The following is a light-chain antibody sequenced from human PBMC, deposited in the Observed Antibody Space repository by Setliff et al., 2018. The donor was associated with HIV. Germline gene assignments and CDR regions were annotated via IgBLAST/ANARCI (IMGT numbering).Light chain of an antibody. J-gene: IGLJ6*01. Sequence: QSALTQPASVSGSPGQSITISCTGTSSDVGGYNYVAWYQQHPGKAPKLIMFDVSNRPSGVSNRFSGSKSGNTASLTISGLQAEDEADSYCNSYTTRSPLGVFGRGTKVTVL. CDR1: SSDVGGYNY. CDR3: NSYTTRSPLGV. CDR2: DVS. V-gene: IGLV2-14*03.